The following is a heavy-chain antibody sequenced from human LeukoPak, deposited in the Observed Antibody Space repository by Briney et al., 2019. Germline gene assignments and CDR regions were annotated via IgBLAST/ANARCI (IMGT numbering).Heavy chain of an antibody. CDR1: GYTLTELS. J-gene: IGHJ4*02. V-gene: IGHV1-24*01. CDR3: ATDYGYSYGEEFDY. CDR2: FDPEDGET. D-gene: IGHD5-18*01. Sequence: ASVKVSCKVSGYTLTELSMHWMRQAPGRGLDWMGGFDPEDGETIYAQKFQGRVTMTEDTSTDTAYMELSSLRSEDTAVYYCATDYGYSYGEEFDYWGQGILVTVSS.